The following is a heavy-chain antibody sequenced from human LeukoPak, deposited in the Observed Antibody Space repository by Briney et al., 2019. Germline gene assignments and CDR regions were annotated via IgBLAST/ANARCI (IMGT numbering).Heavy chain of an antibody. CDR2: IYYSGST. V-gene: IGHV4-59*01. Sequence: SETLSLTCTVSGGSISSYYWSWIRQPPGKGLEWIGYIYYSGSTDYNPSLKSRVTISVDTSKNQFSLKLSSVTAADTAVYYCAGDVMSTALDAFDVWSQGTMVTVSS. CDR3: AGDVMSTALDAFDV. D-gene: IGHD1-1*01. J-gene: IGHJ3*01. CDR1: GGSISSYY.